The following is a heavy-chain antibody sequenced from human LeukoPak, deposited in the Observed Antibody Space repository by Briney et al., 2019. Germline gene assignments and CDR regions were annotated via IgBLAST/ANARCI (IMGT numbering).Heavy chain of an antibody. CDR2: ISYDGSNK. Sequence: GGSLRLSCAASGFTFSSYAMSWVRQAPGKGLEWVAVISYDGSNKYYADSVKGRFTISRDNSKNTLYLQMNSLRAEDTAVYYCAKAANEWELLAGYFDYWGQGTLVTVSS. J-gene: IGHJ4*02. CDR3: AKAANEWELLAGYFDY. D-gene: IGHD1-26*01. CDR1: GFTFSSYA. V-gene: IGHV3-30*18.